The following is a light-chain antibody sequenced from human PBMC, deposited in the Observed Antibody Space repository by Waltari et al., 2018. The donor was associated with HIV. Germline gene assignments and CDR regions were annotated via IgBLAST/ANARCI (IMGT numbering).Light chain of an antibody. Sequence: SSELTQDPAVSVALGQTVKIACLGDSLRKYYASWYRLRPGHAPQLLVYGKNSRPSGIPDRFSASSSGNRAFLTITGARAEDEADYYCACWDRSGDYILFGGGTSLTGL. CDR1: SLRKYY. CDR2: GKN. J-gene: IGLJ2*01. CDR3: ACWDRSGDYIL. V-gene: IGLV3-19*01.